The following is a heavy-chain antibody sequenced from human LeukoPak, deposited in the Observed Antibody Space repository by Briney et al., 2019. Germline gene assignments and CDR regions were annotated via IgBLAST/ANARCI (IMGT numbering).Heavy chain of an antibody. V-gene: IGHV3-7*01. CDR3: ARGPLLWFGEARYYFDY. Sequence: GGSLRLSCAASGFTLSSYWMNWVRQAPGKGLEWVANIKQDGSEKYYVDSMKGRFTISRDNAKNSLYLQMNSLRAEGTAVYYCARGPLLWFGEARYYFDYWGEGTLVTVSP. D-gene: IGHD3-10*01. J-gene: IGHJ4*02. CDR1: GFTLSSYW. CDR2: IKQDGSEK.